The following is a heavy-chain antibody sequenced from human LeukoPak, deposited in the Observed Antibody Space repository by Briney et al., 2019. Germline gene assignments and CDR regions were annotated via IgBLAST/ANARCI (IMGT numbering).Heavy chain of an antibody. J-gene: IGHJ3*02. CDR1: GGTFSSYA. D-gene: IGHD3-3*01. Sequence: ASVKVSCKASGGTFSSYAISWVRQAPGQGLEWMGWINPNSGGTNYAQKFQGRVTMTRDTSISTAYMELSRLRSDDTAVYYCARDRDVLRFLEWLYYDAFDIWGQGIMVTVSS. V-gene: IGHV1-2*02. CDR3: ARDRDVLRFLEWLYYDAFDI. CDR2: INPNSGGT.